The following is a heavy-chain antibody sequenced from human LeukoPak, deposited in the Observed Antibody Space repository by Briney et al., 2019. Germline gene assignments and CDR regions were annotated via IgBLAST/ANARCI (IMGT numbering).Heavy chain of an antibody. CDR2: ISSSGSTI. D-gene: IGHD6-13*01. Sequence: GGSLRLSCAASGFTFSDYYMGWIRQAPGKGLEWVSYISSSGSTIYYADSVKGRFTISRDNAKNSLYLQMNSLRAEDTAVYYCASPSGLAADPRFDPWGQGTLVTVSS. CDR1: GFTFSDYY. CDR3: ASPSGLAADPRFDP. J-gene: IGHJ5*02. V-gene: IGHV3-11*01.